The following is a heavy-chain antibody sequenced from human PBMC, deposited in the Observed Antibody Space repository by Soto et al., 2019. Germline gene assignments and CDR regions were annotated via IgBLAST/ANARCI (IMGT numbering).Heavy chain of an antibody. CDR3: ARVGVVQDFWSGESSIYYYYYMDV. CDR2: MNPNSGNT. J-gene: IGHJ6*03. CDR1: GYTFTSYD. D-gene: IGHD3-3*01. V-gene: IGHV1-8*01. Sequence: ASVKVSCKASGYTFTSYDINWVRQATGQGLEWMGWMNPNSGNTGYAQKFQGRVTMTRNTSISTAYMELSSLRSEDTAVYYCARVGVVQDFWSGESSIYYYYYMDVWGKGTTVTVSS.